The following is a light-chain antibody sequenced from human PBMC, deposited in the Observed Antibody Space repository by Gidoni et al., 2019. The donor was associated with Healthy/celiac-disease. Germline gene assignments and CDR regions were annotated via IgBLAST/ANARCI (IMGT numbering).Light chain of an antibody. CDR2: KAS. CDR3: QQYNSYRT. J-gene: IGKJ1*01. V-gene: IGKV1-5*03. Sequence: DIQMTQSPSTLSASVGDRVTITCRASQSISSWLAWYQQKPGKAPKLLIYKASSLESGVPSRFSGSVSGTESTLTISSLQPDDFATYYCQQYNSYRTFXQXTKVEIK. CDR1: QSISSW.